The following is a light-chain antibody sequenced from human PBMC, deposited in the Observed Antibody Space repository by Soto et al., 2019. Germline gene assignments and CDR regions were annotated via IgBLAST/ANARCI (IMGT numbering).Light chain of an antibody. CDR1: SSNIGSNA. Sequence: QAVVTQPPSVSEAPRQRVTMSCSGSSSNIGSNAVNWYQQLPGEAPKLLIYYDDLLPSGVSDRFSASKSGTSASLAISGLQSEDEGHYYCAAWDDSLDGLVFDGGTKVTVL. J-gene: IGLJ2*01. V-gene: IGLV1-36*01. CDR3: AAWDDSLDGLV. CDR2: YDD.